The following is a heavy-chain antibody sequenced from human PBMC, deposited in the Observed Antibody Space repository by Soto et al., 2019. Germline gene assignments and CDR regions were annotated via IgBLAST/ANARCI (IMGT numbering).Heavy chain of an antibody. Sequence: PSETLSLTCTVSGGSISSTSYYWGWIRQPPGKGLEWIGNVYYSGSTYYNPSLKSRVTISVDTSKNQFSLKLSSVTAADTAVYYCARHILSGNYPDSFDCWGQGTPVTVPQ. CDR2: VYYSGST. V-gene: IGHV4-39*01. J-gene: IGHJ4*02. CDR3: ARHILSGNYPDSFDC. D-gene: IGHD1-26*01. CDR1: GGSISSTSYY.